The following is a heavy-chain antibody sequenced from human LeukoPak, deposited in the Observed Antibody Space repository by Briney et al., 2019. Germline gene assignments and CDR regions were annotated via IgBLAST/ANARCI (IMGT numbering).Heavy chain of an antibody. CDR2: IRSKANSYAT. CDR3: TRHSMVTGFDY. Sequence: GGSLRLSCAASGFTFSGSAMRWVRQASGKGLEWVGRIRSKANSYATAYAASVKGRFTISRDDSKNTAYLQMNSLKTEDTAVYYCTRHSMVTGFDYWGQGTLVTVSS. V-gene: IGHV3-73*01. D-gene: IGHD5-18*01. J-gene: IGHJ4*02. CDR1: GFTFSGSA.